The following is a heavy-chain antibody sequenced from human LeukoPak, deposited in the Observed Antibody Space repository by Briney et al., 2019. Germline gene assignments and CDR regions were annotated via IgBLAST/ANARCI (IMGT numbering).Heavy chain of an antibody. CDR3: ARRDSSSWWSYFDY. V-gene: IGHV4-59*01. D-gene: IGHD6-13*01. CDR2: IYYSGST. Sequence: SETLSLTCTVSGGSISSYYWSWIRQPPGKGLEWIGYIYYSGSTNYNPSLKSRVTISVDTSKNQFPLKLSSVTAADTAVYYCARRDSSSWWSYFDYWGQGTLVTVSS. CDR1: GGSISSYY. J-gene: IGHJ4*02.